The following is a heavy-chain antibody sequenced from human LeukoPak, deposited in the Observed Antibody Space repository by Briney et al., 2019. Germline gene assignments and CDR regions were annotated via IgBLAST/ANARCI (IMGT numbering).Heavy chain of an antibody. D-gene: IGHD6-6*01. CDR2: VSYSGSI. Sequence: PSETLSLTCTVSGGSIGSYYWSWVRQPPGKGLEWIGYVSYSGSIDYNPSLKSRVIISIDTSKNQFSLKLSSVTAADTAVYYCARHSIAARGYYYYMDVWGKGTTVTVSS. CDR1: GGSIGSYY. V-gene: IGHV4-59*08. CDR3: ARHSIAARGYYYYMDV. J-gene: IGHJ6*03.